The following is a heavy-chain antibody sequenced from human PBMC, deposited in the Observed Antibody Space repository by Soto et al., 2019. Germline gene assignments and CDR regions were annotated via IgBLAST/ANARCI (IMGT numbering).Heavy chain of an antibody. D-gene: IGHD3-10*01. CDR2: ISGSGGNT. Sequence: EVQLLESGGGLVQPGGSLRLSCAASGFVFISYAMSWVRQAPGQGLEGGSTISGSGGNTYYADSVKGRFTISRDNAKNTLYLQMSSLRAEDTALYYCATDPRVHYYGSGSSSYWGQGTLVTVSS. V-gene: IGHV3-23*01. CDR3: ATDPRVHYYGSGSSSY. CDR1: GFVFISYA. J-gene: IGHJ4*02.